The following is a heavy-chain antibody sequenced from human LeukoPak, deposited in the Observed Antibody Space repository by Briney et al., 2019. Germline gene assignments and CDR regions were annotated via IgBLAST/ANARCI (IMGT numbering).Heavy chain of an antibody. CDR2: ISSSSSYI. D-gene: IGHD1-26*01. CDR1: EFTFSNYK. V-gene: IGHV3-21*01. CDR3: ARDPYSGNYGAYYYYYMDV. Sequence: GGSLRLSCAASEFTFSNYKMNWVRQAPGKGLEWVSSISSSSSYIYYADSVKGRFTISRDNAKSSLYLQMDSLRAEDTAVYYCARDPYSGNYGAYYYYYMDVWGKGTTVTISS. J-gene: IGHJ6*03.